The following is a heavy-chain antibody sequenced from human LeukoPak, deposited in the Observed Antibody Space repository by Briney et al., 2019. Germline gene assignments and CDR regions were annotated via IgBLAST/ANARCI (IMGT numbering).Heavy chain of an antibody. CDR3: AREGYGDYMWFDP. J-gene: IGHJ5*02. V-gene: IGHV4-34*01. D-gene: IGHD4-17*01. CDR1: GGSFSGYY. CDR2: INHSGST. Sequence: NPSETLSLTCAVYGGSFSGYYWSWIRQPPGKGLEWIGEINHSGSTNYNPSLKSRVTISVDTSKNQFSLKLSSVTAADTAVYYCAREGYGDYMWFDPWGQGTLVTVSS.